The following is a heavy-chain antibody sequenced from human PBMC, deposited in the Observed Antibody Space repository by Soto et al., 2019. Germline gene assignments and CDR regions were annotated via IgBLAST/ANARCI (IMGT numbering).Heavy chain of an antibody. CDR3: ARMQLGPELMTYESWFDP. V-gene: IGHV4-39*01. D-gene: IGHD1-1*01. CDR2: TYYTGSA. J-gene: IGHJ5*02. CDR1: GGSITSNNNY. Sequence: SETLSLTCTVSGGSITSNNNYWGWIRQPPGKGLEWIGSTYYTGSAYYNPSLKSRVTILVDTSKNQFSLKLGSVAAADTAVYYCARMQLGPELMTYESWFDPWGQGTLVTVSS.